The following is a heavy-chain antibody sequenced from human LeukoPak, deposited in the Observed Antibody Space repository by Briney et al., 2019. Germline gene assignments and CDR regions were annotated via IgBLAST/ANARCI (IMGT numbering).Heavy chain of an antibody. D-gene: IGHD6-19*01. CDR3: ARDLGYSSGWPHWYFDL. CDR1: GGSISSSSYY. CDR2: IYYSGST. J-gene: IGHJ2*01. V-gene: IGHV4-39*07. Sequence: SETLSLTCTVSGGSISSSSYYWGWIRQPPGKGLEWIGSIYYSGSTYYNPSLKSRVTISVDTSKNQFSLKLSSATAADTAVYYCARDLGYSSGWPHWYFDLWGRGTLVTVSS.